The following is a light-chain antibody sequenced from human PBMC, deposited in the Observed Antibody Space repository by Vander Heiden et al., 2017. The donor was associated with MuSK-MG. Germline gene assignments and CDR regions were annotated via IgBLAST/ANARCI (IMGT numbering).Light chain of an antibody. J-gene: IGKJ4*01. CDR3: QHYDSLPFT. Sequence: DIQMTQSPSSLSASVGDRVTITCQASQDISIYLHWYQQKPGKAPKLLIYDATNLETGVPSRFSGTASGTDFTFTIATLQPEDIATYYCQHYDSLPFTFGGGTKVEIK. CDR2: DAT. CDR1: QDISIY. V-gene: IGKV1-33*01.